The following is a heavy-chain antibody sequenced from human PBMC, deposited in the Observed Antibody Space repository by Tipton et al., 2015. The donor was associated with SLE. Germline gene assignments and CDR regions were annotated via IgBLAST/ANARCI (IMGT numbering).Heavy chain of an antibody. CDR1: GFYITSGFN. Sequence: TLSLTCTVSGFYITSGFNWGWIRQPPGKGLEWIGIIYHTGTTKYSPSLQRRVAISVDTSRNQFSLKLSSVTAADTAVYYCARGSYGPNWFDPWGQGTLVTVSS. V-gene: IGHV4-38-2*02. D-gene: IGHD6-6*01. CDR3: ARGSYGPNWFDP. CDR2: IYHTGTT. J-gene: IGHJ5*02.